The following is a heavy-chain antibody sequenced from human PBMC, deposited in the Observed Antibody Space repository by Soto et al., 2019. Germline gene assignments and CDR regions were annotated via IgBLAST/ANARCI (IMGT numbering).Heavy chain of an antibody. D-gene: IGHD3-10*01. J-gene: IGHJ6*03. V-gene: IGHV3-64*01. Sequence: GGSLRLSCAASGFTFSSYAMHWVRQAPGKGLEYVSAISSNGGSTYYANSVKGRFTISRDNSKNTLYLQMGSLRAEDMAVYYCARVRGYGSGSYYNVLHYMDVWGKGTTVTVSS. CDR1: GFTFSSYA. CDR2: ISSNGGST. CDR3: ARVRGYGSGSYYNVLHYMDV.